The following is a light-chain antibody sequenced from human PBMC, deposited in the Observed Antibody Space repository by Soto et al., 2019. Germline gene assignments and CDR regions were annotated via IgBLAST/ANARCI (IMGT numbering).Light chain of an antibody. CDR1: QGISSY. V-gene: IGKV1-9*01. J-gene: IGKJ2*01. Sequence: DIQLTQSPSFLSASVGDRVNITCRASQGISSYLAWYQQKPGKAPKLLIYAASTLQSGVPSRFSGSGSGTEFTLTISILQPEDFATYYCQQLNSYPSYTFGQGTKLEIK. CDR2: AAS. CDR3: QQLNSYPSYT.